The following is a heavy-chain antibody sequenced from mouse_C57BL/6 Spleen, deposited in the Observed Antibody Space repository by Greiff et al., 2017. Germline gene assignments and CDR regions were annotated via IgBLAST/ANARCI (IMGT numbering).Heavy chain of an antibody. V-gene: IGHV1-62-2*01. J-gene: IGHJ4*01. CDR2: FYPGSGSI. Sequence: QVQLQQSGAELVKPGASVKLSCKASGYTFTEYTIHWVKQRSGQGLEWIGWFYPGSGSIKYNEKFKDKATLTADKSSSTVYMELSRLTSEDSAVYFCARHEEAYDYDVYYAMDYWGQGTSVTVSS. CDR3: ARHEEAYDYDVYYAMDY. D-gene: IGHD2-4*01. CDR1: GYTFTEYT.